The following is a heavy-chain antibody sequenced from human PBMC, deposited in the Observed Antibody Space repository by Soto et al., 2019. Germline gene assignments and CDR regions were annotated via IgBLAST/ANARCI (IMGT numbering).Heavy chain of an antibody. D-gene: IGHD3-16*01. CDR3: ARRRVMITREVGWFDP. CDR2: IYPGDSDT. CDR1: GYSFTSYW. Sequence: PGESLKISCKGSGYSFTSYWIGWVRQMPGKGLEWMGIIYPGDSDTRYSPSFQGQVTISADKSISTAYLQWSSLKASDTAMYYCARRRVMITREVGWFDPWGQGTLVTVSS. J-gene: IGHJ5*02. V-gene: IGHV5-51*01.